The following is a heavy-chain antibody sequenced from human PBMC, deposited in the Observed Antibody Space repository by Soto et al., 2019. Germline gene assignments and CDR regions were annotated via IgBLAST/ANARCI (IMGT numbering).Heavy chain of an antibody. J-gene: IGHJ5*02. CDR3: AKEALKRTVVTPFHYLHWFDP. CDR1: GFTFSSYA. Sequence: GGSLRLSCAASGFTFSSYAMSWVRQAPGKGLEWVSAISGSGGSTYYADSVKGRFTISRDNSKNTLYLQMNSLRAEDTAVYYCAKEALKRTVVTPFHYLHWFDPWGQGTLVTVSS. D-gene: IGHD2-21*02. CDR2: ISGSGGST. V-gene: IGHV3-23*01.